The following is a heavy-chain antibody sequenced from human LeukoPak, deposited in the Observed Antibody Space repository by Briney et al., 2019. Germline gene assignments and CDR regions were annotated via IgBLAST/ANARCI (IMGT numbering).Heavy chain of an antibody. CDR2: ISWNSGSI. CDR3: ARDMSVGAARGMDV. D-gene: IGHD6-6*01. CDR1: GFTFDDYA. V-gene: IGHV3-9*03. J-gene: IGHJ6*03. Sequence: GGSLRLSYAASGFTFDDYAMHWVRQAPGKGLEWVSGISWNSGSIGYADSVKGRFTISRDNAKNSLYLQMNSLRGEDMALYYCARDMSVGAARGMDVWGKGTMVTVSS.